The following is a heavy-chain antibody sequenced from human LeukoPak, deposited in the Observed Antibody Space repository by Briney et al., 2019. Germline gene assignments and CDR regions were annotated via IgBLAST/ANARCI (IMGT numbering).Heavy chain of an antibody. D-gene: IGHD2-15*01. CDR1: GFIFSNAW. Sequence: PGGSLRLSCAASGFIFSNAWMAWVRQAPGKGLEWVGRIKSKTDGGTTDYAAPVKGRFTISRDDSKNTLYLQMNSLRAEDTAVYYCAKSPERRYCGVLSCFSYYFDFWGQGALVTVSS. V-gene: IGHV3-15*01. J-gene: IGHJ4*02. CDR3: AKSPERRYCGVLSCFSYYFDF. CDR2: IKSKTDGGTT.